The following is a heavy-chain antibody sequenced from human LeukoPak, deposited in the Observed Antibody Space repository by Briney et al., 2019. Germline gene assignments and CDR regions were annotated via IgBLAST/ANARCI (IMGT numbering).Heavy chain of an antibody. D-gene: IGHD3-22*01. V-gene: IGHV3-11*04. CDR2: ISSSGSTI. Sequence: GGSLRLSCAASGFTFSDYYMSWIRQAPGKGLEWVSYISSSGSTIYYADSVKGRFTISRDNAKNSLYLQMNSLRAEDTAVYYCAREVALYYYDSSGAKNDYWGQGTLVTVSS. J-gene: IGHJ4*02. CDR3: AREVALYYYDSSGAKNDY. CDR1: GFTFSDYY.